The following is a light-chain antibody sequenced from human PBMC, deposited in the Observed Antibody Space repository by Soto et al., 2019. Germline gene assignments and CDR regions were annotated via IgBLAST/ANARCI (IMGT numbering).Light chain of an antibody. CDR2: DVS. J-gene: IGLJ1*01. CDR3: GSYTSSSTLRV. CDR1: TSEVGGYNY. V-gene: IGLV2-14*01. Sequence: QSVLTQPASVSGSPGQSITISCTGTTSEVGGYNYVSWYQQHPGKAPKLMIYDVSNRPSGVSDRFSGSKSGNTASLTISGLQAEDEADYYCGSYTSSSTLRVFGTGTKLTVL.